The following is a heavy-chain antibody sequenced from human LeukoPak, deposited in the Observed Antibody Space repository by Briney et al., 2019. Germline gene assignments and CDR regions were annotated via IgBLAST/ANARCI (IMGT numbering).Heavy chain of an antibody. J-gene: IGHJ6*04. Sequence: GGSLRLSCAASGFTFSNYWMHWVRQDPGKGLVWVSYINPDGSNTNYADSVKGRFTISRDNAKNALYLQMNSLRAEDTAVYYCAELGITMIGGVWGKGTTVTISS. V-gene: IGHV3-74*01. CDR3: AELGITMIGGV. CDR2: INPDGSNT. D-gene: IGHD3-10*02. CDR1: GFTFSNYW.